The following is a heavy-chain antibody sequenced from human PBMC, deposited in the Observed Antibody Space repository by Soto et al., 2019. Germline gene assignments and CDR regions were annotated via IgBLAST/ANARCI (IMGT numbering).Heavy chain of an antibody. CDR3: ARDGETKQWLRFFDY. V-gene: IGHV3-30*03. CDR2: ISYDGSNT. D-gene: IGHD6-19*01. CDR1: GFTFTSYA. J-gene: IGHJ4*02. Sequence: GGSLRLSCAASGFTFTSYAMHWVRQAPGRGLEYVAIISYDGSNTYYADSVKGRFTISRDNSKNTLYLQVNSLRAEDTAVYYCARDGETKQWLRFFDYWGQGTLVTVSS.